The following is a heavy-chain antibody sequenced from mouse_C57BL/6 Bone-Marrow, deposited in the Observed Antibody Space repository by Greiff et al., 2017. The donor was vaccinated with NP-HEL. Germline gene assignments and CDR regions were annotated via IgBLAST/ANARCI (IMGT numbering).Heavy chain of an antibody. Sequence: EVQLVQSGAGLVKPGASLKLSCAASGFTFSDYGMHWVRQGPGKGLEWIAYISTGGSTIYYADTVKGRSTISGDNASNTLYLQMPSLRSEDTAMYYWARPYDYGVHWYFDVGGTGTTVTVSS. CDR1: GFTFSDYG. V-gene: IGHV5-17*01. CDR2: ISTGGSTI. J-gene: IGHJ1*03. D-gene: IGHD2-4*01. CDR3: ARPYDYGVHWYFDV.